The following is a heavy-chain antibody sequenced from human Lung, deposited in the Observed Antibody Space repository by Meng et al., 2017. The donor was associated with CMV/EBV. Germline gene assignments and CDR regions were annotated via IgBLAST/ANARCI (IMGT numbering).Heavy chain of an antibody. D-gene: IGHD3-10*01. CDR2: IIPLFGAP. J-gene: IGHJ6*02. CDR1: GVTFSRYA. CDR3: ARDSRDDYGSGRRRGYYAMDV. V-gene: IGHV1-69*05. Sequence: SXXVSXKTSGVTFSRYAIYWLRQAPGQGLEWMGGIIPLFGAPDYAQKFQGRVTITTDESTSTAYMALSSLTFDDTAVYYCARDSRDDYGSGRRRGYYAMDVXDQGTTISVSS.